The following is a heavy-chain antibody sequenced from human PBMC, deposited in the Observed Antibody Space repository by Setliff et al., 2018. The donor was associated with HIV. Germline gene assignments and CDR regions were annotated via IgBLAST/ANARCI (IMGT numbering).Heavy chain of an antibody. V-gene: IGHV3-21*01. D-gene: IGHD2-15*01. CDR3: ARGLGYCSGFNWFDP. J-gene: IGHJ5*02. Sequence: GGSLRLSCEASGFTFSTYSMNWVRQAPGKGLEWVSSISSSSRSKYYADSVKGRFTISRDNAKNSLYLQMNSLRAEDTAVYYCARGLGYCSGFNWFDPWGQGTLVTVSS. CDR1: GFTFSTYS. CDR2: ISSSSRSK.